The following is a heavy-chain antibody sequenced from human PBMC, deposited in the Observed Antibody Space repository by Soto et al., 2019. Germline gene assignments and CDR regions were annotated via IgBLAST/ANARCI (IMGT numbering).Heavy chain of an antibody. Sequence: QVQVEQSGAEVKKPGSSVKVSCKASGGTFSTAAISWVRQAPGQGLEWMGGIMPIFRTADYAQKFQGRVTITADESTTTAYFELRSLRSGDTAVYYCARDKDRPQLGGNYYSILDVWGQGTTVTVSS. V-gene: IGHV1-69*12. CDR1: GGTFSTAA. D-gene: IGHD1-26*01. CDR3: ARDKDRPQLGGNYYSILDV. CDR2: IMPIFRTA. J-gene: IGHJ6*02.